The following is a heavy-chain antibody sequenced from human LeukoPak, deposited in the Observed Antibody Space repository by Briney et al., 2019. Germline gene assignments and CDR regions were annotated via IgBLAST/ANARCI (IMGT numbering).Heavy chain of an antibody. CDR2: IYYTGST. CDR1: GGSISTYY. Sequence: SETLSLTCIVSGGSISTYYWTWIRQPPGKGLEWIGYIYYTGSTNYNPSLKSRVTMSVDTSKNQFSLKLTSVTAADTAVYYCGRDRLGEPIDYWGQGTLVTVSS. J-gene: IGHJ4*02. V-gene: IGHV4-59*01. D-gene: IGHD3-16*01. CDR3: GRDRLGEPIDY.